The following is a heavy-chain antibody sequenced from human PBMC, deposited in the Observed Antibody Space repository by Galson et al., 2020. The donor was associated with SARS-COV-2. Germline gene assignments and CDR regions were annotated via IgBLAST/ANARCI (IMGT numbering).Heavy chain of an antibody. J-gene: IGHJ4*02. V-gene: IGHV4-4*02. CDR3: ARESGWFENTFHFDS. Sequence: ASETLSLTCDVSGDSISSSHWWSWVRQAPGKGLEWIGEISDSGSTNYNPSLTSRITISVDKSNNRFSLRLSSITAADTAVYYCARESGWFENTFHFDSWGQGTLVTVSS. D-gene: IGHD6-19*01. CDR1: GDSISSSHW. CDR2: ISDSGST.